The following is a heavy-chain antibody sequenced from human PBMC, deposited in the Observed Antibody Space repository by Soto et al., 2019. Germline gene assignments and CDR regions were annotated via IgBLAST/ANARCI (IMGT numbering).Heavy chain of an antibody. D-gene: IGHD3-9*01. CDR1: GYTFISYG. J-gene: IGHJ5*02. V-gene: IGHV1-3*01. Sequence: GASVKVSCKASGYTFISYGIHWVRQAPGQRLEWMGWINAYNGNTKYSQKFQDRVTFTRDTSASTAYMELSSLTSGDAAVYFCATDLDDILTGPNCDPWGQGTLVTVSS. CDR2: INAYNGNT. CDR3: ATDLDDILTGPNCDP.